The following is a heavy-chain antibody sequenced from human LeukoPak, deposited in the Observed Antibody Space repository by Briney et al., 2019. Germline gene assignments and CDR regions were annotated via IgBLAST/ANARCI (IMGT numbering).Heavy chain of an antibody. V-gene: IGHV3-53*01. CDR1: GFTVSSNY. CDR3: ARVDSSGWTPYFDY. J-gene: IGHJ4*02. D-gene: IGHD6-19*01. Sequence: GGSLRLSCAASGFTVSSNYMSWVRQAPGKGLEWVSVIYSGGTTYYADSVKGRFTISRDNSKNTLYLQMNSLRAEDTAVYYCARVDSSGWTPYFDYWGQGTLVTVTS. CDR2: IYSGGTT.